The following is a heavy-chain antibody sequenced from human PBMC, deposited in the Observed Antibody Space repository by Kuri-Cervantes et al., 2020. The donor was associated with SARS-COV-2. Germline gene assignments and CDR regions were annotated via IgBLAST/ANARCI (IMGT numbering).Heavy chain of an antibody. CDR2: IYSGGST. CDR1: GFTFSSYA. V-gene: IGHV3-66*04. CDR3: ASQAGAVVVAATEFDY. D-gene: IGHD2-15*01. J-gene: IGHJ4*02. Sequence: GESLKISCAASGFTFSSYAMSWVRQAPGKGLEWVSVIYSGGSTYNADSVKGRFTISRDNSKNTLYLQMNSLRAEDTAVYYCASQAGAVVVAATEFDYWGQGTLVTVSS.